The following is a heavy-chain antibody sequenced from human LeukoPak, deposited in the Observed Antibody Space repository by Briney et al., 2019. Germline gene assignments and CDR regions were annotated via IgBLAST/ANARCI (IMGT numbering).Heavy chain of an antibody. CDR2: IRTKPYGATT. V-gene: IGHV3-49*04. CDR1: TFTFIPGW. J-gene: IGHJ3*01. D-gene: IGHD2-21*01. CDR3: TRDARQAGLWGGPGGGSDL. Sequence: RAGGSLRLSCEASTFTFIPGWMSWVRQAPGKGLEWVGLIRTKPYGATTDYAASVRGRFTISRDDSKSIAYLQMNSLRTEDTAVYYCTRDARQAGLWGGPGGGSDLWGQGTMVTVSS.